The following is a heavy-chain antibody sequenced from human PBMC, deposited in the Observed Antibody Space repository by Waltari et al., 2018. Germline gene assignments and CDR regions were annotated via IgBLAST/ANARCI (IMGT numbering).Heavy chain of an antibody. J-gene: IGHJ4*02. V-gene: IGHV4-4*02. D-gene: IGHD5-12*01. CDR1: GDSMSSTYW. CDR2: VYGGGKT. CDR3: ARDRGRGLYLDS. Sequence: QLQLQESGPGLVKPSGTLSLTSGVSGDSMSSTYWWSWVRQPPGKGLEWIGQVYGGGKTNYNPSFASRVTVALDTYNKQFSLTVTSATAADTAVYYCARDRGRGLYLDSWGPGLLVTVSP.